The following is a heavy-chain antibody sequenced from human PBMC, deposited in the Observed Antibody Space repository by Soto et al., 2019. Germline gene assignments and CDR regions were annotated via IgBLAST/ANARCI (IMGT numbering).Heavy chain of an antibody. CDR3: ASDYSGYYGMDV. Sequence: PSETLSLTCTVSGGSISSSSYYWGWIRQPPGKGLEWIGSIYYSGSTYYNPSLKSRVTISVDTSKNQFSLKLSSVTAADTAVYYCASDYSGYYGMDVWGQGTTVTVSS. V-gene: IGHV4-39*01. CDR2: IYYSGST. J-gene: IGHJ6*02. D-gene: IGHD2-15*01. CDR1: GGSISSSSYY.